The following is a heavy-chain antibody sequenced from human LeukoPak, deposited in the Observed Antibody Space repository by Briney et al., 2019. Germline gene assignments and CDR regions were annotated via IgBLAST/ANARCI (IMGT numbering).Heavy chain of an antibody. CDR1: GGSISSSTYY. CDR3: ARGGLNVVGFYYYYYYMDV. Sequence: PSETLSLTCTVSGGSISSSTYYWGWIRQPPGKGLEGIGTMSYSGRANYNPSLKSRVTISADTSKNQFSLKLSSVTAADTAVYYCARGGLNVVGFYYYYYYMDVWGKGTTVTVSS. J-gene: IGHJ6*03. D-gene: IGHD2-2*01. CDR2: MSYSGRA. V-gene: IGHV4-39*01.